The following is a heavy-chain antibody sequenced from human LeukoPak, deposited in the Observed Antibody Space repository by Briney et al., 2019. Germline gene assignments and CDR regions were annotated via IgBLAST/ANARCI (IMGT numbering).Heavy chain of an antibody. Sequence: GGSLRLSCAASGFTFDDYGMSWVRQAPGKGLEWVCGLNWNGGSPNCADSAKGRFTISRDNAKNSLYLQMNTLKVEDTALYYCARAGSYGDYVTYYYYYMDVWGKGTTVTVSS. J-gene: IGHJ6*03. D-gene: IGHD4-17*01. CDR1: GFTFDDYG. CDR2: LNWNGGSP. V-gene: IGHV3-20*04. CDR3: ARAGSYGDYVTYYYYYMDV.